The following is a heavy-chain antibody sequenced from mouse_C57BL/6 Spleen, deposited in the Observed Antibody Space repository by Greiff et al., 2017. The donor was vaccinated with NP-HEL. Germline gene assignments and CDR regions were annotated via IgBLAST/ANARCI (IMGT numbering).Heavy chain of an antibody. V-gene: IGHV1-52*01. CDR3: ARSWYLSFAY. D-gene: IGHD1-1*02. CDR1: GYTFTSYW. Sequence: QVQLQQPGAELVRPGSSVKLSCKASGYTFTSYWMHWVKQRPIQGLEWIGNIDPSDSETHYNQKFKDKATLTVDQSSSTAYMQLNSLTSEDSAVYYCARSWYLSFAYWGQGTLVTVSA. J-gene: IGHJ3*01. CDR2: IDPSDSET.